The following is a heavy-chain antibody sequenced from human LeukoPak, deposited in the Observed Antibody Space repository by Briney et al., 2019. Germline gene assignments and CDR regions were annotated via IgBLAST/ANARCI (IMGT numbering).Heavy chain of an antibody. CDR3: ARDSGYCSSTSCYYFDY. D-gene: IGHD2-2*01. CDR1: GFTFSSYS. Sequence: GGSLRLSCEVSGFTFSSYSMNWVRQAPGKGLEWVSSISIMSSYIYYADSVKGRFTISRDNAKNSLYLQMNSLRAEDTAVYYCARDSGYCSSTSCYYFDYWGQGTLVTVSS. CDR2: ISIMSSYI. J-gene: IGHJ4*02. V-gene: IGHV3-21*01.